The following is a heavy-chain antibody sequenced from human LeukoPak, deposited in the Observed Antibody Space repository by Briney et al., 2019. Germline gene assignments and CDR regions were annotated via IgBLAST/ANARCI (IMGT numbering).Heavy chain of an antibody. Sequence: GASVKVSCKASGGTFSSYTISWVRQAPGQGLEWMGGIIPIFGTANYAQKFQGRVTITADESTSTAYMELSSLRSEDTAVYYCARALSPGYYYYGMDVWGKGTTVTVSS. CDR3: ARALSPGYYYYGMDV. CDR1: GGTFSSYT. J-gene: IGHJ6*04. V-gene: IGHV1-69*01. CDR2: IIPIFGTA.